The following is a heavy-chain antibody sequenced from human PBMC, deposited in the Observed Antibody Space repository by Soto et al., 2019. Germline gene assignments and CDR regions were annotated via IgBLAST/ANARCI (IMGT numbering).Heavy chain of an antibody. Sequence: SETLSLTCAVSVGSISSGGYSWSWIRQPPGKGLEWIGYIYHSGSTYYNPSLKSRVTISVDRSKNQFSLKLSSVTAADTAVYYCARVGGYYDSSGYQAEYFQHWGQGTLVTVSS. CDR2: IYHSGST. CDR3: ARVGGYYDSSGYQAEYFQH. J-gene: IGHJ1*01. CDR1: VGSISSGGYS. V-gene: IGHV4-30-2*01. D-gene: IGHD3-22*01.